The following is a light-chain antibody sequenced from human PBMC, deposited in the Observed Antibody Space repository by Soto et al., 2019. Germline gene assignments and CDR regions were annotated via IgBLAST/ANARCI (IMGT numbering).Light chain of an antibody. J-gene: IGKJ4*01. CDR1: QSVTKY. V-gene: IGKV3-11*01. CDR2: HAS. Sequence: EIVLTQSPATLSLSPGERATLSCRASQSVTKYLSWYQQKFGQAPRLLIYHASNRATGIPARFSGSGSGTDFTLTISSLEPEDFAVYYCQQRTIWPLTFGGGTKVEIK. CDR3: QQRTIWPLT.